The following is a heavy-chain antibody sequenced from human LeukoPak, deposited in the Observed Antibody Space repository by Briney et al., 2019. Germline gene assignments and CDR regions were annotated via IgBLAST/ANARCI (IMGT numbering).Heavy chain of an antibody. J-gene: IGHJ4*02. Sequence: PGGSLRLSCAASGCTFSSYWMSWVRQAPGKGLEWVANIKQDGSEKYYVDSVKGRFTISRDNAKNSLYLQMNSLRAEDTAVYYCARVQAAEDYWGQGTLVTVSS. CDR3: ARVQAAEDY. D-gene: IGHD6-13*01. V-gene: IGHV3-7*01. CDR2: IKQDGSEK. CDR1: GCTFSSYW.